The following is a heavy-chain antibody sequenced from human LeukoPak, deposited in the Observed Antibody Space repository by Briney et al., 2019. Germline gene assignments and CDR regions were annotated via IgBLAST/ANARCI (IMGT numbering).Heavy chain of an antibody. CDR1: GFTFSTYR. J-gene: IGHJ4*02. V-gene: IGHV3-30*03. Sequence: GGSLRLSCAASGFTFSTYRMHWVRQAPGRRLEWVALLSYDGSNKYYAESVKGRFTISRDNSKNTLYLQMNSLRADDTAVYYCARDSYGDYYFDYWGQGTLVTVSS. D-gene: IGHD4-17*01. CDR2: LSYDGSNK. CDR3: ARDSYGDYYFDY.